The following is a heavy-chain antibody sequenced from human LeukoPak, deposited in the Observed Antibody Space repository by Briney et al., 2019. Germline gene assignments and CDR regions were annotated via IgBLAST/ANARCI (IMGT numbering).Heavy chain of an antibody. CDR3: ARGDVWGSYRSDNFDY. D-gene: IGHD3-16*02. Sequence: SETLSLTCTVSGGSVSSGSYYWSWIRQPPGKGPEWIGYIYYSGSTNYNPSLKSRVTISVDTSKNQFSLKLSSVTAADTAVYYCARGDVWGSYRSDNFDYWGQGTLVTVSS. V-gene: IGHV4-61*01. CDR2: IYYSGST. CDR1: GGSVSSGSYY. J-gene: IGHJ4*02.